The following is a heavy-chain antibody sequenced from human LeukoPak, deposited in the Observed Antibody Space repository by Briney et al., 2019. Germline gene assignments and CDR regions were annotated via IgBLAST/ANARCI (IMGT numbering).Heavy chain of an antibody. Sequence: GASVKVSCKASGYTFTSYDINWVRQATGQGLEWMGWMNPNSGNTGYAQKFQGRVTMTRNTSISTAYMELRSLGSEDTAVYYCARDLETTVTSDYWGQGTLVTVSS. V-gene: IGHV1-8*01. D-gene: IGHD4-17*01. CDR1: GYTFTSYD. CDR2: MNPNSGNT. J-gene: IGHJ4*02. CDR3: ARDLETTVTSDY.